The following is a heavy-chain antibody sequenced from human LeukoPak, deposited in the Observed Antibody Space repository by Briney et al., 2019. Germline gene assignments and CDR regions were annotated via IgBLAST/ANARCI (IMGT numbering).Heavy chain of an antibody. CDR2: INHSGST. CDR1: GGSFSGYY. CDR3: ARGYYSNPGY. J-gene: IGHJ4*02. Sequence: ASETLSLTCAVYGGSFSGYYWSWIRQPPGKGLEWIGEINHSGSTNYNPSLKSRVTISVDTSKNQSSLKLSSVTAADTAVYYCARGYYSNPGYWGQGTLVTVSS. V-gene: IGHV4-34*01. D-gene: IGHD4-11*01.